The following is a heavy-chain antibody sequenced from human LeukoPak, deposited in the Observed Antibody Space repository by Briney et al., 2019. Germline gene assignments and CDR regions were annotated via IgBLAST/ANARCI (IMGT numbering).Heavy chain of an antibody. J-gene: IGHJ4*02. CDR1: GYTFSRHG. CDR3: ARLWGSVSGYFDY. D-gene: IGHD2-21*01. V-gene: IGHV3-33*01. CDR2: IWYDGSDK. Sequence: GGSLRLSCAVSGYTFSRHGMHWVRQAPGKGLEWVAAIWYDGSDKYFADSVKGRFTISRDNSKNMLYLQMDSLRAEDTALYYCARLWGSVSGYFDYWGQGTLVTVSS.